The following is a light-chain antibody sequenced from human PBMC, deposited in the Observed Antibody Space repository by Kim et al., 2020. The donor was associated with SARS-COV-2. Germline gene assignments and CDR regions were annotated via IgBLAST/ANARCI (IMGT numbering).Light chain of an antibody. CDR3: QQYGSSPT. CDR2: DAS. J-gene: IGKJ2*01. CDR1: QSVISS. V-gene: IGKV3-20*01. Sequence: LSLSPGERATLACRASQSVISSLAWYQQRPGQAPRLLIYDASSRATGIPDRFSGSGSGTDFTLTISRLESEDFAVYYCQQYGSSPTFGQGTKLEI.